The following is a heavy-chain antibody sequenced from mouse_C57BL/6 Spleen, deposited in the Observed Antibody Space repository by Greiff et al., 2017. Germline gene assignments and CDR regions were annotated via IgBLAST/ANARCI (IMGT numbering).Heavy chain of an antibody. CDR3: ARDLPWFAY. D-gene: IGHD2-1*01. CDR2: ISDGGSYT. V-gene: IGHV5-4*01. Sequence: DVQLQESGGGLVKPGGSLKLSCAASGFTFSSYAMSWVRQTPEKRLEWVATISDGGSYTYYPDNVKGRFTISRDNAKNNLYLQMSHLKSEDTAMYYCARDLPWFAYWGQGTLVTVSA. J-gene: IGHJ3*01. CDR1: GFTFSSYA.